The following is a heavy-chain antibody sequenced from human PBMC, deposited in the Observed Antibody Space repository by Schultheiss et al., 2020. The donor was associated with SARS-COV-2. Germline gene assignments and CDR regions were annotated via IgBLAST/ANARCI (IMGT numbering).Heavy chain of an antibody. D-gene: IGHD3-10*01. CDR3: ARIRTMDYGMDV. J-gene: IGHJ6*02. CDR1: GFSLSTSGMC. Sequence: SGPPLGKPTQTLTLTCTFSGFSLSTSGMCVSWIRQPPGKALEWLALIDWDGDKRYSPSLKSRLTITKDTSKNQVVLTMTNMDPVDTATYYCARIRTMDYGMDVWGQGTTVTVSS. V-gene: IGHV2-5*08. CDR2: IDWDGDK.